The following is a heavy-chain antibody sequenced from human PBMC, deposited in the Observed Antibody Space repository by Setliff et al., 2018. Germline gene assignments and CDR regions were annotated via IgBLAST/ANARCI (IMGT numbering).Heavy chain of an antibody. Sequence: SETLSLTCAVYGGSFSGYYWNWIRQAPGKGLEWSGEINHRETTSYTPSLKGRVTISVDTSKNLFSLKLSSVTAADTAVYFCARGPRFDYESPTYRRRFDPWGQGTAVTVSS. V-gene: IGHV4-34*01. D-gene: IGHD3-22*01. J-gene: IGHJ5*02. CDR3: ARGPRFDYESPTYRRRFDP. CDR1: GGSFSGYY. CDR2: INHRETT.